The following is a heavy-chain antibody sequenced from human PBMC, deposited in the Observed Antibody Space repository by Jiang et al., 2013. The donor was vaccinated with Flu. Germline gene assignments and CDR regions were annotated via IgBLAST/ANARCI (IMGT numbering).Heavy chain of an antibody. J-gene: IGHJ5*02. CDR3: ASSTTYDSSGYYYNWFDP. V-gene: IGHV3-23*01. CDR2: ISGSGGST. CDR1: GFTFSSYA. D-gene: IGHD3-22*01. Sequence: LVQPGGSLRLSCAASGFTFSSYAMSWVRQAPGKGLEWVSAISGSGGSTYYADSVKGRLTISRDNSKNTLYLQMNSLRAEDTAVYYCASSTTYDSSGYYYNWFDPWGQGTLVTVSS.